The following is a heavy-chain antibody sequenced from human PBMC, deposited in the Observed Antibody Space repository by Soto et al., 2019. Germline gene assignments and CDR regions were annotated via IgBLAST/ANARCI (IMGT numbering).Heavy chain of an antibody. CDR3: ARYPPPPDY. V-gene: IGHV1-18*01. Sequence: QVQLVQSGAEVKKPGASVKVSCKASGYTFASYAISWMRQAPGQGLEWMGWISAYNGNTNYAQKLQGRVTMTTDTSTSTDYMELRSLRSYDTAVYYCARYPPPPDYLGQGTLDTVSS. CDR1: GYTFASYA. J-gene: IGHJ4*02. CDR2: ISAYNGNT.